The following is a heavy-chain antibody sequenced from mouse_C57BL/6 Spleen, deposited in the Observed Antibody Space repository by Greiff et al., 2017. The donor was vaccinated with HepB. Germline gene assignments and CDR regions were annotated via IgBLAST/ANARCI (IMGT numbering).Heavy chain of an antibody. V-gene: IGHV3-8*01. Sequence: DVMLVESGPGLAKPSQTLSLTCSVTGYSITSDYWNWIRKFPGNKLEYMGYISYSGSTYYNPSLKSRISITRDTSKNQYYLQLNSVTTEDTATYYCARRYSNYDWYFDVWGTGTTVTVSS. CDR1: GYSITSDY. D-gene: IGHD2-5*01. CDR3: ARRYSNYDWYFDV. CDR2: ISYSGST. J-gene: IGHJ1*03.